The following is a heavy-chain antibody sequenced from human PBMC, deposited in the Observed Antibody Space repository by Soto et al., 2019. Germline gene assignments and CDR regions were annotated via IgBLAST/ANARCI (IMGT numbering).Heavy chain of an antibody. CDR3: AREEVSRANTYHCLDV. J-gene: IGHJ6*02. Sequence: EVQLVESGGGLVKPGGSLRLSCAASGFTFNTYTMTWVRQAPGKGLEWVSSISSRSIYIYYADSVTGRFTISRDDARNSRYLQMNSLRAEDTAVYYCAREEVSRANTYHCLDVWGQGTTVTVSS. D-gene: IGHD3-10*01. CDR2: ISSRSIYI. CDR1: GFTFNTYT. V-gene: IGHV3-21*01.